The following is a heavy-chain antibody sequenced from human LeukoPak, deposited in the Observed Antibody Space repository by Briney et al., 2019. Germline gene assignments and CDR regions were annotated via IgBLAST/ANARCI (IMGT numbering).Heavy chain of an antibody. CDR2: IYPGDSDT. V-gene: IGHV5-51*01. D-gene: IGHD5-12*01. CDR1: GYSFTSYW. CDR3: ARLPHTRGGYDSGYYYGMDV. Sequence: GESLKISCKGSGYSFTSYWIGWVRQMPGKGLEWMGIIYPGDSDTRYSPSFQGQVTISADKSISTAYLQWSSLNASDTAMYSCARLPHTRGGYDSGYYYGMDVWGKGATVTVSS. J-gene: IGHJ6*04.